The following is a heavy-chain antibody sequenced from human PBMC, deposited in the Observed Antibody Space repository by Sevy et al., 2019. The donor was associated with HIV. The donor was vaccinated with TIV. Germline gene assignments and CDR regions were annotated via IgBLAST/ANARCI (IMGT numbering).Heavy chain of an antibody. J-gene: IGHJ4*02. D-gene: IGHD3-10*01. CDR2: IYYSGST. Sequence: SETLSLTCTVSGGSISSGGYYWSWIRQHPGKGLEWIGYIYYSGSTYSNPSLKSRVTISVDTSKNQFSLKLSSVTAADTAVYYCARVSYYGSGSYYVDYWGQGTLVTVSS. V-gene: IGHV4-31*03. CDR1: GGSISSGGYY. CDR3: ARVSYYGSGSYYVDY.